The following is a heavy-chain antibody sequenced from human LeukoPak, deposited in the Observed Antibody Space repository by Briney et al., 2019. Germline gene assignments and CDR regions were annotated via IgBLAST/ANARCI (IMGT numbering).Heavy chain of an antibody. CDR3: ARDQGGVGY. CDR1: RFTFSTYE. Sequence: GGSLRLSCAASRFTFSTYEMNWVRQAPGEGLEWVSYISSSGSTIYYADSVKGRFTISRDIAKNSLSLQMNSLRAEDTAVYYCARDQGGVGYWGQGTLVTVSS. V-gene: IGHV3-48*03. D-gene: IGHD3-16*01. CDR2: ISSSGSTI. J-gene: IGHJ4*02.